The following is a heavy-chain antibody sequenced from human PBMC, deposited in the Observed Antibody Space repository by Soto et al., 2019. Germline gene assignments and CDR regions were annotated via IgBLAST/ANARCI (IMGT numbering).Heavy chain of an antibody. V-gene: IGHV1-2*02. CDR2: INPNSGGT. D-gene: IGHD3-10*01. CDR1: GYTFTGYY. Sequence: GASVKVSCKASGYTFTGYYMHWVRQAPGQGLEWMGWINPNSGGTNYAQKFQGRVTMTRDMSISTAYVELSSLRSEDTAVYYCAANLYGSPGYFDYWGQGTLVTVSS. J-gene: IGHJ4*02. CDR3: AANLYGSPGYFDY.